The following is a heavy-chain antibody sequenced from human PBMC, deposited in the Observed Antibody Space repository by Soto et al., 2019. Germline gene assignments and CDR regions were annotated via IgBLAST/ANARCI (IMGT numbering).Heavy chain of an antibody. D-gene: IGHD1-26*01. V-gene: IGHV3-23*01. CDR2: VSIGGST. CDR3: AKRRGHRGNFDY. J-gene: IGHJ4*02. CDR1: GFTFSSYA. Sequence: GGSLRLACAASGFTFSSYAMGWVGQGPGKGLEWVAVVSIGGSTHYADSVRGRFTISRDNSKNRLSLQMNSLTAEDTAVYFCAKRRGHRGNFDYSGTGALVTVS.